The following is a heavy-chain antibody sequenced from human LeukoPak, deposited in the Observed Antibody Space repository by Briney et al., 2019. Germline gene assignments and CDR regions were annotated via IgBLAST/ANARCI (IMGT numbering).Heavy chain of an antibody. CDR1: GFTFSSYS. J-gene: IGHJ6*04. CDR2: NSSRRSTR. CDR3: AELGITMIGGV. V-gene: IGHV3-48*04. Sequence: GGSLRLSCAASGFTFSSYSMNWVRQAPGKGLECVSYNSSRRSTRYYADSVKGRFTISRDNAKNSLYLQMNSLRAEDTAVYYCAELGITMIGGVWGKGTTVTISS. D-gene: IGHD3-10*02.